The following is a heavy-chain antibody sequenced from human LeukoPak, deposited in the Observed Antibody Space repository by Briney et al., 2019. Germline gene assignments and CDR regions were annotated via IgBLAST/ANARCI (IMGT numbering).Heavy chain of an antibody. J-gene: IGHJ4*02. D-gene: IGHD3-10*01. V-gene: IGHV3-74*01. Sequence: PGGSLRLSCAASGFTFSSFWMHWFRQAPGEGLVWVSRVNNDGSITNYADSVKGRFTISRDNAKNTLFLQMNSLRGEDTAVYYCAKPGGLSGSGSPFDYWGQGTPVTVSS. CDR2: VNNDGSIT. CDR3: AKPGGLSGSGSPFDY. CDR1: GFTFSSFW.